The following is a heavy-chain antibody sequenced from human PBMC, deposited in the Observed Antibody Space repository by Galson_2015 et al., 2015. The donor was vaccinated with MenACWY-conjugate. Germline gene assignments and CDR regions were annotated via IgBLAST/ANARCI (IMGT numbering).Heavy chain of an antibody. CDR3: ARRVTKAAAGIGVYYYYGMDV. CDR2: TYYRSKWYN. CDR1: GDSVSSNSAA. J-gene: IGHJ6*02. V-gene: IGHV6-1*01. Sequence: CAISGDSVSSNSAAWNWIRQSPSRGLEWLGRTYYRSKWYNDYAVSVKSRITINPDTSKNQFSLQLNSVTPEDTAVYYCARRVTKAAAGIGVYYYYGMDVWGQGTTVTVSS. D-gene: IGHD6-13*01.